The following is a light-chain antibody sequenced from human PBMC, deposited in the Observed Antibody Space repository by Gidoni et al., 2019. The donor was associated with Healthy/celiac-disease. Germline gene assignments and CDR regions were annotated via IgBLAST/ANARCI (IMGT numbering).Light chain of an antibody. J-gene: IGKJ1*01. CDR3: QQYNSSPRT. V-gene: IGKV1-5*03. CDR1: QSISSW. CDR2: TAS. Sequence: DIQMTQSPSTLSASVGDRVTITCRASQSISSWLAWYQQKPGKAPKLLIYTASSLESGVPSRFSGSGSGTEFTLTISRLPPDDFATYYCQQYNSSPRTFGQXTKVEIK.